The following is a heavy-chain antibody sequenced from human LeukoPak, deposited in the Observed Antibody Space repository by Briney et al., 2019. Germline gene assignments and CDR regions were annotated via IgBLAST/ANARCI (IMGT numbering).Heavy chain of an antibody. V-gene: IGHV3-30*04. CDR1: GFTLKIYP. D-gene: IGHD4-17*01. Sequence: GGSLRLSCAASGFTLKIYPMHWVRQAPGKGLEWLSVISHDGSDKNNADPVKGRFIISRDNSKNTVYLQLNSLRPEDTAMYYCAREGVQTTVDAFDIWGLGTMVIVSS. CDR3: AREGVQTTVDAFDI. J-gene: IGHJ3*02. CDR2: ISHDGSDK.